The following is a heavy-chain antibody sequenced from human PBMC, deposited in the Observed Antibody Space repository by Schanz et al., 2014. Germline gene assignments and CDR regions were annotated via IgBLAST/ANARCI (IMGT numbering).Heavy chain of an antibody. CDR1: GFTFSKYW. V-gene: IGHV3-7*05. CDR3: AKARRKSNCSGGRCFHYSYYGMDV. J-gene: IGHJ6*02. D-gene: IGHD2-15*01. CDR2: IKQDGSEK. Sequence: EVQLVESGGGLVQPGGSLRLSCGGSGFTFSKYWMSWVRQAPGKGLEWVANIKQDGSEKYYVDAVKGRFTISRDNAKNSMYLHMKSLRAEDTAVYYCAKARRKSNCSGGRCFHYSYYGMDVWGQGTTVTVSS.